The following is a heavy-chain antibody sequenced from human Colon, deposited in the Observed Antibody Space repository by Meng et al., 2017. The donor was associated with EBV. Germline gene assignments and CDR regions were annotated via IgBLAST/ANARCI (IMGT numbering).Heavy chain of an antibody. V-gene: IGHV4-4*02. J-gene: IGHJ4*02. CDR1: GVSISSKIR. CDR2: IDYSGST. CDR3: ARGKQDAWELLAY. D-gene: IGHD1-26*01. Sequence: LLVAGPGLVTLSGTLSLIFVASGVSISSKIRWTWVRQPPGKGLMWIGDIDYSGSTNYNPSLNSRISISLDKSKNHCSLKVNSVTAADTAVYYCARGKQDAWELLAYWGQGALVTVSS.